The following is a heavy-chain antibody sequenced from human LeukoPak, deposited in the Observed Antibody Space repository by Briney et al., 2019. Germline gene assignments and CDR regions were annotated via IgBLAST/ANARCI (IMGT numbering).Heavy chain of an antibody. V-gene: IGHV3-23*01. CDR2: MSGNDDGT. CDR1: GFTFTSYA. Sequence: GGSLRLSCAASGFTFTSYAMSWVRQVPGKGLEWVSAMSGNDDGTYHADSVKGRFTISRDNFKNALYLQMNSLRAEDTAVYYCAKSAYYDASGYYREYYFDYWGQGTLVTVSS. CDR3: AKSAYYDASGYYREYYFDY. J-gene: IGHJ4*02. D-gene: IGHD3-22*01.